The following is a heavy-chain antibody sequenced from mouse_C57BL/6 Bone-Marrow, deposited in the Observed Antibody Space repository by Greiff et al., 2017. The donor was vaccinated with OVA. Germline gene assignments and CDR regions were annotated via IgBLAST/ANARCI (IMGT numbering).Heavy chain of an antibody. Sequence: EVKLVESGGGLVKPGGSLKLSCAASGFTFSSYAMSWVRQTPEKRLEWVATISDGGSYTYYPDNVKGRFTISRDNAKNNLYLQMSHLKSEDTAMYYCARERIYYGTPYYFDYWGQGTTLTVSS. V-gene: IGHV5-4*01. J-gene: IGHJ2*01. CDR1: GFTFSSYA. D-gene: IGHD2-1*01. CDR2: ISDGGSYT. CDR3: ARERIYYGTPYYFDY.